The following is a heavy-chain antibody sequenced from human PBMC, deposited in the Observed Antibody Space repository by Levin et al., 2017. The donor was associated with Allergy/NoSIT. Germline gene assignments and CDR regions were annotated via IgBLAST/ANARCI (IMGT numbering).Heavy chain of an antibody. CDR1: GYTFTNYS. D-gene: IGHD4-17*01. V-gene: IGHV1-18*01. CDR2: ISTYNGDT. Sequence: ASVKVSCKASGYTFTNYSFSWVRQAPGQGLEWMGWISTYNGDTRYSRKFQGRVSMTTDTSTNTAFMELRGLRSDDADTAVYYCARESARDYGDYIDYWGQGTLVTVS. J-gene: IGHJ4*02. CDR3: ARESARDYGDYIDY.